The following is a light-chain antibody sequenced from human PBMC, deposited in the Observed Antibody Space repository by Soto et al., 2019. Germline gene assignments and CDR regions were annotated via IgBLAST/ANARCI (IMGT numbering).Light chain of an antibody. CDR2: GNN. CDR1: SSNIGSNT. V-gene: IGLV1-44*01. Sequence: QPVLTQPPSASGTPGQRVTISCSGSSSNIGSNTVNWYQQLPGTAPKLLIYGNNERPSGVPDRFSGSKSGTSASLAISGLQSEDEADYYCAAWDDSLNGVLFGGGTKLTVL. CDR3: AAWDDSLNGVL. J-gene: IGLJ2*01.